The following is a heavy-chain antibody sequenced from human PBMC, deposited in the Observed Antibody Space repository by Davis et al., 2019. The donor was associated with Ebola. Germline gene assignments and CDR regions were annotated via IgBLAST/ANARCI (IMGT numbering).Heavy chain of an antibody. D-gene: IGHD2-2*01. CDR1: GFTFSSYW. CDR2: IKQDGSEK. CDR3: AKDRRGCSSTSCSYYYYYMDV. V-gene: IGHV3-7*03. J-gene: IGHJ6*03. Sequence: GESLKISCAASGFTFSSYWMSWVRQAPGKGLEWVANIKQDGSEKYYVDSVKGRFTISRDTAKNSLYLQMNSLRAEDTAVYYCAKDRRGCSSTSCSYYYYYMDVWGKGTTVTVSS.